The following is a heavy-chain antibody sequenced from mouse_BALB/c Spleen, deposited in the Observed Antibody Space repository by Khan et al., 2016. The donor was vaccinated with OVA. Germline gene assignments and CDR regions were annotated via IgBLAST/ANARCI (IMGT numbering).Heavy chain of an antibody. CDR2: ILPGRGST. V-gene: IGHV1-9*01. J-gene: IGHJ4*01. CDR3: ARGCYNPAIDY. Sequence: QVQLKESGAELMKPGASVTISCKATGYTFSMYWIEWVKQRPGNGLEWIGDILPGRGSTKNNEKFKGKATLTADTSSNTAYIQLSSLTSEDSSVYYCARGCYNPAIDYWGQGTSVTVSS. D-gene: IGHD1-3*01. CDR1: GYTFSMYW.